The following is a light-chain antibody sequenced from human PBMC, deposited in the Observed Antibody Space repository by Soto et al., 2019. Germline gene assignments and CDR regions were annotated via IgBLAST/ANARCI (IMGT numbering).Light chain of an antibody. CDR2: DAS. CDR1: QSVNTN. V-gene: IGKV3-15*01. CDR3: QQYNSWPPIT. J-gene: IGKJ5*01. Sequence: EIVMTQSPATLSVSPGERATLSCRASQSVNTNLAWYQQKPGQAPRLLISDASTRATGIPARFSGSGSGTEFTLTISSLQSEDFAVYYCQQYNSWPPITLGQGTRLEIK.